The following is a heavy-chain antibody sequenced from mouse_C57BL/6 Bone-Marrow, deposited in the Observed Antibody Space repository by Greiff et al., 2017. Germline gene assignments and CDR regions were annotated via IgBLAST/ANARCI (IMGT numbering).Heavy chain of an antibody. D-gene: IGHD1-1*01. J-gene: IGHJ4*01. Sequence: QVQLQQPGAELVKPGASVKLSCKASGYTFTSYWMHWVKQRPGRGLEWIGGIDPNSGGTKYNEKFKSKATLTVDKPSSTAYMQLSSLTSEDSAVYYCARITTVPYYYSMDYWGQGTSVTVSS. CDR1: GYTFTSYW. CDR3: ARITTVPYYYSMDY. V-gene: IGHV1-72*01. CDR2: IDPNSGGT.